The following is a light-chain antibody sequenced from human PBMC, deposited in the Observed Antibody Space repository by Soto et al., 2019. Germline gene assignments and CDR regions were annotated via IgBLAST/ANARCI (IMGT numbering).Light chain of an antibody. CDR3: SAYTVSRTYV. V-gene: IGLV2-14*03. J-gene: IGLJ1*01. CDR1: SSDVGAYNF. CDR2: NVY. Sequence: QSALTQPASVSGSPGQSITISCTGTSSDVGAYNFVSWHQQHPGKAPKLMIYNVYDRPSGISYRVSGSKSGNTASLTISGLQGEDEADYYCSAYTVSRTYVFGTGTKVTVL.